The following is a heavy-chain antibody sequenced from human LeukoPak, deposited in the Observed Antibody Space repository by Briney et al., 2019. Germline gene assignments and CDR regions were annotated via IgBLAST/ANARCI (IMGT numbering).Heavy chain of an antibody. Sequence: KSSETLSLTCTVSGVSISSGGYYWTWIRQRPGEALEWIGYIYHSGNTYYNPSLMSRIVLSVDTSKSQFSLKVTALSAADTALYYCARVRKLPLEWDLIDFWGQGTLVTVSS. V-gene: IGHV4-31*03. J-gene: IGHJ4*02. CDR1: GVSISSGGYY. CDR3: ARVRKLPLEWDLIDF. CDR2: IYHSGNT. D-gene: IGHD1-1*01.